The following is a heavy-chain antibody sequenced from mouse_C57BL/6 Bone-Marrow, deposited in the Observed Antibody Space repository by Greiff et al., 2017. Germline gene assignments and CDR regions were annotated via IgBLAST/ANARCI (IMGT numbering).Heavy chain of an antibody. V-gene: IGHV1-19*01. J-gene: IGHJ1*03. Sequence: EVQLQQSGPVLVKPGASVKMSCKASGYTFTDYYMNWVKQSHGKSLEWIGVINPYNGGTSYNQKFKGKATLTVDKSSSTAYMELNSLTSEDSAVYYCARPGYYYGTYWYFDVWGTGTTVTVSS. CDR3: ARPGYYYGTYWYFDV. D-gene: IGHD1-1*01. CDR2: INPYNGGT. CDR1: GYTFTDYY.